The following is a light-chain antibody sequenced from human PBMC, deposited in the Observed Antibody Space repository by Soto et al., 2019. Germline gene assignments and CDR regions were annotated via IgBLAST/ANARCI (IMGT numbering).Light chain of an antibody. CDR3: QSYDNSLSGSWV. Sequence: QSVLTQPPSVSAAPGQKVTISCSGSNSNIGNNYVSWYQLLPGTAPKLLIYGNSNRPSGVPDRFSGSKSGTSASLAINGLQAEDEAHYYCQSYDNSLSGSWVFGGGTKLTVL. CDR2: GNS. V-gene: IGLV1-40*01. CDR1: NSNIGNNY. J-gene: IGLJ3*02.